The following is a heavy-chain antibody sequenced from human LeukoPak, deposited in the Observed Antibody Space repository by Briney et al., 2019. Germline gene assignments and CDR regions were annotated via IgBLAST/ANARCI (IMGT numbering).Heavy chain of an antibody. V-gene: IGHV5-51*01. Sequence: GESLQISCQGSGYIFTSYWIGWVRQMPGKGLEWMGIIYPGDSDTRYSPSFQGQVTISADKSISTAYLQWSSLKASDTAMYYCARHVRYSYLYYFDYWGQGTLVTVSS. CDR1: GYIFTSYW. CDR2: IYPGDSDT. D-gene: IGHD5-18*01. CDR3: ARHVRYSYLYYFDY. J-gene: IGHJ4*02.